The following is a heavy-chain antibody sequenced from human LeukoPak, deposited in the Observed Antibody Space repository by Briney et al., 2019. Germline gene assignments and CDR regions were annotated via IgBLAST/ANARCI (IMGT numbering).Heavy chain of an antibody. CDR3: ATHRGRLVIPPATYYFDY. J-gene: IGHJ4*02. D-gene: IGHD3-9*01. Sequence: HPGGSLRLSCAASGFTFSSYAMSWVRQGPGKGLEWVSAISGSGGSTYYADSVRGRFTISRDNSKNTLYLQMNSLRAEDTAVYYCATHRGRLVIPPATYYFDYWGQGTLVTVSS. CDR1: GFTFSSYA. V-gene: IGHV3-23*01. CDR2: ISGSGGST.